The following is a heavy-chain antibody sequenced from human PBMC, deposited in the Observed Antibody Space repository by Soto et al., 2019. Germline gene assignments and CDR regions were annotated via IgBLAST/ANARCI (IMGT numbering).Heavy chain of an antibody. CDR2: IYYSGST. V-gene: IGHV4-31*03. CDR3: GRRAYYGDDKNWCDP. J-gene: IGHJ5*02. Sequence: QVQLQESGPGLVKPSQTLSLTCTVSGGSISSGGYYWSWIRQHPGKGLEWIGYIYYSGSTYYNPSLKSRVTISVDTSKNQLSLKLSSVTAADTAVYYCGRRAYYGDDKNWCDPGGQGTLVTVSS. D-gene: IGHD4-17*01. CDR1: GGSISSGGYY.